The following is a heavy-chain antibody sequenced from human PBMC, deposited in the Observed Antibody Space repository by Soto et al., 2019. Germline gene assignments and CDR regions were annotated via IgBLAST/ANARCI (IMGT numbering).Heavy chain of an antibody. J-gene: IGHJ6*02. D-gene: IGHD3-10*01. V-gene: IGHV3-33*01. CDR1: GFTFSSYG. CDR3: ARVGGSGSYFPLYYYYYGMDV. Sequence: GGSLRLSCAASGFTFSSYGMHWVRQAPGKGLEWVAVIWYDGSNKYYADSVKGRFTISRDNSKNTLYLQMNSLRAEDTAVYYCARVGGSGSYFPLYYYYYGMDVWGQGTTVTVSS. CDR2: IWYDGSNK.